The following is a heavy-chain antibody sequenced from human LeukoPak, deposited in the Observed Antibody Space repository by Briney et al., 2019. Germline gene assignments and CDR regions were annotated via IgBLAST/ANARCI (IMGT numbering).Heavy chain of an antibody. CDR3: ARDDWLGYCSGGSCLVDY. V-gene: IGHV1-18*01. CDR1: GYTFTSYG. Sequence: ASVKVSCKASGYTFTSYGISWVRQAPGQGLEWMGWISAYNGNTNYAQKLQGRVTMTTDTSTSTAYMELRSLTSDDTAVYYCARDDWLGYCSGGSCLVDYWGQGTLVTVSS. CDR2: ISAYNGNT. D-gene: IGHD2-15*01. J-gene: IGHJ4*02.